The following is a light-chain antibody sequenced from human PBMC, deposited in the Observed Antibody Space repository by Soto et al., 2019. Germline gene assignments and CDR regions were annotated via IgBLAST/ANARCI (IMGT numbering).Light chain of an antibody. J-gene: IGKJ5*01. V-gene: IGKV3-20*01. CDR1: QSVSSNY. Sequence: EIVLTQSPGTLSLSPEERATLSCRASQSVSSNYLAWYHQKPGQPPRLLIYGASSRATGIPDRFSGSGSGTDFTLTISRLEPEDFAVYYCQQYDNSITFGQGTRLEIE. CDR2: GAS. CDR3: QQYDNSIT.